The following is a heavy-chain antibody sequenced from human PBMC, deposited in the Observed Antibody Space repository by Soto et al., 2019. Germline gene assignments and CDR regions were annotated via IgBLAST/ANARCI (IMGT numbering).Heavy chain of an antibody. V-gene: IGHV3-23*01. CDR3: AKGYRSFAY. CDR1: GFTFNTYV. CDR2: ISGTGVST. J-gene: IGHJ4*02. D-gene: IGHD3-16*02. Sequence: PGGSLRLPCSASGFTFNTYVMTLVRQAQGKGLEWVSGISGTGVSTYYADSVKGRFTISRDNSKNTLYLQMNGLRAEDTAVYYCAKGYRSFAYWGQGTLVTVSS.